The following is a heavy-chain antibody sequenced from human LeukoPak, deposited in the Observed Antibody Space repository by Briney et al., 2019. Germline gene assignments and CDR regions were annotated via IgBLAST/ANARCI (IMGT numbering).Heavy chain of an antibody. V-gene: IGHV4-39*01. CDR3: ARQGYADFSSRPFDY. CDR1: GESFSGYY. J-gene: IGHJ4*02. D-gene: IGHD4-17*01. CDR2: VYYSGNT. Sequence: TSETLSLTCAVYGESFSGYYWGWIRQPPGKGLEWIGSVYYSGNTYYNPSLKSRVTISVDTSKNQFSLKLRSVTAADTAMYYCARQGYADFSSRPFDYWGQGTLVTVSS.